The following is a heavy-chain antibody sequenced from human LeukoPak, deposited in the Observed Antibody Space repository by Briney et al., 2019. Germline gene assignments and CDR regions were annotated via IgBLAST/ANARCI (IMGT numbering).Heavy chain of an antibody. CDR3: ARDQGYSHPVDY. CDR1: GFTFSSYW. Sequence: GGSLRLSCAASGFTFSSYWVHWVRQAPGKGLVWVSRINSDGSSTSYADSVKGRFTISRDNAKNTLYLQMNSLRAEDTAVYYCARDQGYSHPVDYWGQGTLVTVSS. J-gene: IGHJ4*02. D-gene: IGHD5-18*01. V-gene: IGHV3-74*01. CDR2: INSDGSST.